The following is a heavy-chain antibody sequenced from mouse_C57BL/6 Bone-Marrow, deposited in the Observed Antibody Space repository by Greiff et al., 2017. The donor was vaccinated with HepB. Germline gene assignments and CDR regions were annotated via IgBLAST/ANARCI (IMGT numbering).Heavy chain of an antibody. CDR3: ARLDGYYVGY. CDR2: ISSGGSYT. J-gene: IGHJ2*01. Sequence: EVKLMESGGDLVKPGGSLKLSCAASGFTFSSYGMSWVRQTPDKRLEWVATISSGGSYTYYPDSVKGRFTISRDNAKNTLYLQMSSLKSEDTAMYYCARLDGYYVGYWGQGTTLTVSS. CDR1: GFTFSSYG. V-gene: IGHV5-6*01. D-gene: IGHD2-3*01.